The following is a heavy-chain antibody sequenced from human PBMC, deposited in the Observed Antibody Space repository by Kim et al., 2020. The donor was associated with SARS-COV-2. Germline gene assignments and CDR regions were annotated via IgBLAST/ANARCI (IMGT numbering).Heavy chain of an antibody. CDR3: ARGSRQLVLDYMDI. Sequence: YANAVKGRFTITRDNVKNTVYLQMGSLRAEDMALYYCARGSRQLVLDYMDIWGQGTTVIVSS. V-gene: IGHV3-64*01. D-gene: IGHD6-6*01. J-gene: IGHJ6*03.